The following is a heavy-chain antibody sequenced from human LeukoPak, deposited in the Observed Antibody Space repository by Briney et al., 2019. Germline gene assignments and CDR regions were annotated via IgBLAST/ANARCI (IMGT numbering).Heavy chain of an antibody. D-gene: IGHD3-10*01. CDR2: INPNSGGT. V-gene: IGHV1-2*02. CDR3: ARTYYYGSGSPEKGFDY. CDR1: GYTFTGYY. Sequence: ASVKVSCKASGYTFTGYYMHWVRQAPGQGLEWMGWINPNSGGTNYAQKFQGRVTMTRDTSISTAYMELSRPRSDDTAVYYCARTYYYGSGSPEKGFDYWGQGTLVTVSS. J-gene: IGHJ4*02.